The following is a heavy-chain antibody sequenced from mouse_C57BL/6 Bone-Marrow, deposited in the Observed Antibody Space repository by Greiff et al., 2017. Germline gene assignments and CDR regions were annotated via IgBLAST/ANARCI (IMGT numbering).Heavy chain of an antibody. V-gene: IGHV2-6*01. CDR3: ASDTLYDDYAMDY. Sequence: QVQLKESGPGLVAPSQSLSITCTVSGFSLTSYGVDWVRQSPGKGLEWLGVIWGVGSTNYNSALKSRLSISKDNSKSQVFLKMNSLQTDDTAMYYCASDTLYDDYAMDYWGQGTSVTVSS. D-gene: IGHD2-3*01. CDR2: IWGVGST. CDR1: GFSLTSYG. J-gene: IGHJ4*01.